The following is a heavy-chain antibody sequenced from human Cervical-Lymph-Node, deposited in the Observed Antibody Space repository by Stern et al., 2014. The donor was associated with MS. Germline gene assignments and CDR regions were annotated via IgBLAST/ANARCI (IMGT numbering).Heavy chain of an antibody. Sequence: EVQLVEYEGEVKKPGESLKISCKGSGYNFKNDWIGWVRQMPGKGQEWMGCIYTGESDTTYSPSCEGHVIISAVKSIPTAYLQWSSLKASDPAIYYCARLDGAYARANYYYHGMDVWGQGTTVTVS. J-gene: IGHJ6*02. CDR1: GYNFKNDW. CDR2: IYTGESDT. D-gene: IGHD3-16*01. V-gene: IGHV5-51*01. CDR3: ARLDGAYARANYYYHGMDV.